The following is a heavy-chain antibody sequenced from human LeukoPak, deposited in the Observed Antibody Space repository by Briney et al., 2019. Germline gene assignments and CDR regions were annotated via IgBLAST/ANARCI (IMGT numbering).Heavy chain of an antibody. V-gene: IGHV3-11*04. CDR3: ARYRVGATDY. CDR2: ITGGGGSI. D-gene: IGHD1-26*01. J-gene: IGHJ4*02. Sequence: GGSLRLSCATSGFSFSDYYMSWIRQAPGKGLEWVSYITGGGGSIYYADSVKGRFTISRDNAKNSLYLQMNSLRAEDTAVYYCARYRVGATDYWGQGTLVTGSS. CDR1: GFSFSDYY.